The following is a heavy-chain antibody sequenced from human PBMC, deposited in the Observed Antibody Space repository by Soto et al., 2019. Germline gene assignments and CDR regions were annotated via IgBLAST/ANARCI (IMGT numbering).Heavy chain of an antibody. CDR2: TYYRSKWDN. CDR3: ARAMTYSSSCYDY. CDR1: GDSVSSTSAA. V-gene: IGHV6-1*01. Sequence: SQTLSLTCAISGDSVSSTSAAWNWIRQSPSRGLEWLGRTYYRSKWDNDYAVSVKSRITINPDTSKNQFSLQLNSVTPEDTAVYYCARAMTYSSSCYDYWGQGTLVTVSS. J-gene: IGHJ4*02. D-gene: IGHD6-13*01.